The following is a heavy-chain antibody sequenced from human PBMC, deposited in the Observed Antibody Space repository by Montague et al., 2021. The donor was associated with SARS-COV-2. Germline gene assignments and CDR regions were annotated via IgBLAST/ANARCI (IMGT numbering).Heavy chain of an antibody. J-gene: IGHJ4*02. CDR1: GDSISSSSYN. Sequence: SETRSLTCTASGDSISSSSYNWGWIRQPPGKGLEWIGSVHYNGRTYYNPSLKSRVTIYVDTSKNQIPLRLSSVTAADTAVYYFTRHVHMTWPEPSPGFDYWGQGTLVTVSS. V-gene: IGHV4-39*01. CDR2: VHYNGRT. CDR3: TRHVHMTWPEPSPGFDY. D-gene: IGHD1-1*01.